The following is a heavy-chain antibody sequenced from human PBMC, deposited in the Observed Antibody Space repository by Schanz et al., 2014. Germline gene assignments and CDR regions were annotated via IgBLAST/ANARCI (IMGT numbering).Heavy chain of an antibody. CDR1: GYTLTDLS. D-gene: IGHD6-13*01. Sequence: QVQLVQSGAEVKKPGASVKVSCKVSGYTLTDLSMHWVRQAPGKGLEWMGGFDPEDVETIYAQKFQCRVNMPEDTSTDTAYMELSSLRSEDTAVYYCATDHIAAAGSQYFYYYGMGVWGQGTTVTVSS. CDR3: ATDHIAAAGSQYFYYYGMGV. CDR2: FDPEDVET. J-gene: IGHJ6*02. V-gene: IGHV1-24*01.